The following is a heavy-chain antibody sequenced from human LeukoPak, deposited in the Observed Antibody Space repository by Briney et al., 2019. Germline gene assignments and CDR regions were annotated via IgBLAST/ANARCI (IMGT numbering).Heavy chain of an antibody. V-gene: IGHV4-4*07. CDR3: ARDRYYYDSSGYYYFDY. Sequence: SETLSLTCTVSGGSISSYYWSWIRQPAGKGLEWVGRIYTSGSTNYNPSLKSRVTMSVDTSKNQFSLKLSSVTAADTAVYYCARDRYYYDSSGYYYFDYWGQGTLVTVSS. D-gene: IGHD3-22*01. CDR2: IYTSGST. J-gene: IGHJ4*02. CDR1: GGSISSYY.